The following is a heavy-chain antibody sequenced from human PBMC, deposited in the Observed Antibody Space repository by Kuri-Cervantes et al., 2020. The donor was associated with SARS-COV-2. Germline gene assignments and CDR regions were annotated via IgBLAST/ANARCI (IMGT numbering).Heavy chain of an antibody. J-gene: IGHJ4*02. CDR1: GFTFRSYS. Sequence: GESLKISCAASGFTFRSYSMNWVRQAPGKGLEWVSYISSSSSNIYYADSVKGRFTISRDNAKNSLYLQMNSLRAEDTAVYYCASLYDFYYWGQGTLVTVSS. V-gene: IGHV3-48*01. CDR3: ASLYDFYY. D-gene: IGHD3-3*01. CDR2: ISSSSSNI.